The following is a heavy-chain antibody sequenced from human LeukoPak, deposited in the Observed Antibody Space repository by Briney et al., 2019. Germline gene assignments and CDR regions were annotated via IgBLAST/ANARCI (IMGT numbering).Heavy chain of an antibody. J-gene: IGHJ4*02. CDR1: GGSISSGTYY. Sequence: PSETLSLTCTVSGGSISSGTYYWSRIRQHPGKGLEWIGYIYYTGNTYYNPSLKSRVTISVDTSKNQFSLKMSSVTAADTAVYYCARVVGITMVRGVKRYYFDYWGQGTLVTVSS. CDR2: IYYTGNT. D-gene: IGHD3-10*01. CDR3: ARVVGITMVRGVKRYYFDY. V-gene: IGHV4-31*03.